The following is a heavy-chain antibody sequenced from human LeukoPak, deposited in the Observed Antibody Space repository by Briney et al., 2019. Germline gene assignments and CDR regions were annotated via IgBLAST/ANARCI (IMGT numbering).Heavy chain of an antibody. J-gene: IGHJ5*02. CDR2: INHSGST. Sequence: PSETLSLTCAVYGGSFSGYYWSWIRQPPGKGLEWVGEINHSGSTIYYPALKGRVTISVDTSQNQFSLKLSSVTAADTAVYYCARGLPGSDTMVRGVMNGWFDPWGQGTLVTVSS. CDR1: GGSFSGYY. D-gene: IGHD3-10*01. V-gene: IGHV4-34*01. CDR3: ARGLPGSDTMVRGVMNGWFDP.